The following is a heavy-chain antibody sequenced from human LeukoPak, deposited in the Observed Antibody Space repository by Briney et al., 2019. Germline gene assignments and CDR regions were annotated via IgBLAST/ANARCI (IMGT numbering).Heavy chain of an antibody. V-gene: IGHV3-48*04. CDR3: AGDYIAVAGPPGFDY. CDR1: GFTFSSYS. D-gene: IGHD6-19*01. J-gene: IGHJ4*02. CDR2: IGSSSTI. Sequence: GGSLRLSCAASGFTFSSYSMNWVRQAPGKGLEWVSYIGSSSTIYYADSVKGRFTISRDNAKNSLYLQMNSLRAEDTAVYYCAGDYIAVAGPPGFDYWGQGTLVTASP.